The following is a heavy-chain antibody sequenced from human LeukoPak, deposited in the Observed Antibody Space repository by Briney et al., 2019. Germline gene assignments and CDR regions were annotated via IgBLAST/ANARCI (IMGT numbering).Heavy chain of an antibody. J-gene: IGHJ5*02. V-gene: IGHV3-11*01. Sequence: GGSLRLSCAASGFTFSDYYMSWIRQAPGKGLEWVSYISSSGSTIYYADSVKGRFTISRDNAKNSLYLQMNSLRAEDTAVYYCAREITMVRGVKSRWFDPWGQGTLVTVSS. CDR3: AREITMVRGVKSRWFDP. CDR1: GFTFSDYY. D-gene: IGHD3-10*01. CDR2: ISSSGSTI.